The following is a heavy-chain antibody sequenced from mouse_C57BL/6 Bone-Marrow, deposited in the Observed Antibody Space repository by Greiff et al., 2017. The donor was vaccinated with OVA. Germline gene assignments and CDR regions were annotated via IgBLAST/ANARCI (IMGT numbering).Heavy chain of an antibody. D-gene: IGHD2-3*01. CDR1: GYTFTSYW. V-gene: IGHV1-61*01. J-gene: IGHJ4*01. CDR2: IYPSDSET. Sequence: VKLQQPGAELVRPGSSVKLSCKASGYTFTSYWMDWVKQRPGQGLEWIGNIYPSDSETHYNQKFKDKATLTVDKSSSTAYMQLSSLTSEDSAVYYCARSVGYDGYSYAMDYWGQGTSVTVAS. CDR3: ARSVGYDGYSYAMDY.